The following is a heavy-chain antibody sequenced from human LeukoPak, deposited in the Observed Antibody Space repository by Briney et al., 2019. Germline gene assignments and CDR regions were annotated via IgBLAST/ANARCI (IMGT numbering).Heavy chain of an antibody. CDR2: INPNSGGT. J-gene: IGHJ4*02. CDR3: ATSIPYCSSTSCYAPDD. CDR1: GYTFTSYG. D-gene: IGHD2-2*01. Sequence: ASVKVSCKASGYTFTSYGISWVRQAPGQGLEWMGWINPNSGGTNYAQKFQGRVTMTRDTSISTAYMELSRLRSDDTAVYYCATSIPYCSSTSCYAPDDWGQGTLVTVSS. V-gene: IGHV1-2*02.